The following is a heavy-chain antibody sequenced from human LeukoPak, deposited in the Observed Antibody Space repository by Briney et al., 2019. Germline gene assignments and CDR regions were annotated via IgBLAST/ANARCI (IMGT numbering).Heavy chain of an antibody. V-gene: IGHV1-69*01. J-gene: IGHJ5*02. CDR3: ARGYGYSSFSRFDP. Sequence: SVKVSCKASGGTFSSYAISWVRQAPGQGLEWMEWIMPFFGTANYAQKFQGRVTITADESTSTAYMELSSLRSEDTAVYYCARGYGYSSFSRFDPWGQGTLVTVSS. D-gene: IGHD6-19*01. CDR2: IMPFFGTA. CDR1: GGTFSSYA.